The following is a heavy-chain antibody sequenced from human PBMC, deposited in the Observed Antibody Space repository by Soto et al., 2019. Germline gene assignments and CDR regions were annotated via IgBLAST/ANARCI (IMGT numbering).Heavy chain of an antibody. D-gene: IGHD1-1*01. CDR2: MNPNSGNT. V-gene: IGHV1-8*01. CDR1: GYTFTSYD. J-gene: IGHJ4*02. CDR3: ARGRKTNRGRGYYFDY. Sequence: ASVKVSCKASGYTFTSYDINWVRQATGQGLEWMGWMNPNSGNTGYAQKFQGRVTMTRNTSISTAYMELSSLRSEDTAVYYCARGRKTNRGRGYYFDYWGQGTLVTVSS.